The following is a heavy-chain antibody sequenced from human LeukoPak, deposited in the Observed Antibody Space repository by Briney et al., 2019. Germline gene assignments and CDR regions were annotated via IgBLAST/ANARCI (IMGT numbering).Heavy chain of an antibody. CDR1: GGSFSGYY. Sequence: SETLSLTCAVYGGSFSGYYWSWIRQPPGKGLEWIGEINHSGSTNYNPSLKSRVTISVDTSKNQFSLKLSSVTAADTAVYYCAREGYSSSWTPFDYWGQGTLATVSS. CDR2: INHSGST. CDR3: AREGYSSSWTPFDY. J-gene: IGHJ4*02. D-gene: IGHD6-13*01. V-gene: IGHV4-34*01.